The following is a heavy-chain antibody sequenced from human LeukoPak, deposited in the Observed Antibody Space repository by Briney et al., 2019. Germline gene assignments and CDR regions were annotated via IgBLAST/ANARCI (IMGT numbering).Heavy chain of an antibody. CDR3: TREGSHAYGGLEY. J-gene: IGHJ4*02. V-gene: IGHV4-39*07. CDR1: GGSISISNYY. D-gene: IGHD4-23*01. Sequence: SETLSLTCTVSGGSISISNYYWGWIRQPPGKGLEWIGSVYYSGSTYYSPSLKSRATISVDTSKNQFFLKLNSVTAADTAVYYCTREGSHAYGGLEYWAQGTLVTVSS. CDR2: VYYSGST.